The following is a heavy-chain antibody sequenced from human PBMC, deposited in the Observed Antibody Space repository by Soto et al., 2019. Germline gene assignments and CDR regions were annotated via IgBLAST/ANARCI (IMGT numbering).Heavy chain of an antibody. CDR2: VYYSGST. Sequence: PSETLSLTCTVSGGSVSSGSHYWSWIQQPPGKRLEWVGYVYYSGSTNYNPSLQSRVTISVDTSRNQFSLKLNSVTAADTAVYYCARGHDFWSGFSYFDYWGQGTLVTVSS. CDR1: GGSVSSGSHY. CDR3: ARGHDFWSGFSYFDY. J-gene: IGHJ4*02. D-gene: IGHD3-3*01. V-gene: IGHV4-61*01.